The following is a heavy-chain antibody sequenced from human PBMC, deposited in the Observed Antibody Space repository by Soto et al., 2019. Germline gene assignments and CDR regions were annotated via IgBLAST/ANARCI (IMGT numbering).Heavy chain of an antibody. Sequence: QLQLQESGPGLVKPSETLSLTCTVSGDSISSSSYYWGWIRQPPGKGLEWIGSIYYSGSTDYNPSVKRRVTIPVDPSKNPSPLKLTSVTAADTAVHYCARSGGLQHIDYWGQGTLVTVSS. J-gene: IGHJ4*02. V-gene: IGHV4-39*01. CDR1: GDSISSSSYY. CDR3: ARSGGLQHIDY. CDR2: IYYSGST. D-gene: IGHD4-4*01.